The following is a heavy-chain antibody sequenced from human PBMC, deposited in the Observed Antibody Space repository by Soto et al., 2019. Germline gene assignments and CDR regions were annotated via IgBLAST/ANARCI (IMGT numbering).Heavy chain of an antibody. CDR1: GGTFSSYA. J-gene: IGHJ4*02. Sequence: QVQLVQSGAEVKKPGSSVKVSCKASGGTFSSYAISWVRQAPGQGLEWMGGIIPIFGTANYAQKFQGRVKTTGDXXTSTAYMALSSLRSEDTAVYYCARGVEGVAAAGRGWGQGTLVTVSS. V-gene: IGHV1-69*12. D-gene: IGHD2-15*01. CDR3: ARGVEGVAAAGRG. CDR2: IIPIFGTA.